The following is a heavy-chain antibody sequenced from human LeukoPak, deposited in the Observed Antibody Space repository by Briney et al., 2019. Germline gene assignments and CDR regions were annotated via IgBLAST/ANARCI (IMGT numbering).Heavy chain of an antibody. CDR3: ARESSGGSDN. J-gene: IGHJ4*02. CDR2: ILYDGSNQ. D-gene: IGHD3-3*01. CDR1: GFTFSSYD. V-gene: IGHV3-33*05. Sequence: GGSLRLSCAASGFTFSSYDIHWVRQAPGKGLEWVTIILYDGSNQYYADSVKGRFTISRDNSKNTVYLQMNSLTAEDTAVYYCARESSGGSDNWAQGTLVTVSS.